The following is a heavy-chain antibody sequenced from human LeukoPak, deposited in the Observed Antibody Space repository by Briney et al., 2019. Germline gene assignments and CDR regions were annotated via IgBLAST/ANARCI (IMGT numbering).Heavy chain of an antibody. Sequence: PGGSLRLSCAASGFTFSTYLMHWVRQAPGKGLVWVSRINTDGSITTYAGSVKGRFTISRDNAKNTLYLQMNSLRDEDTAVYYCASLGTLVPWGQGTLVTVSS. CDR3: ASLGTLVP. CDR1: GFTFSTYL. J-gene: IGHJ5*02. D-gene: IGHD3-9*01. CDR2: INTDGSIT. V-gene: IGHV3-74*03.